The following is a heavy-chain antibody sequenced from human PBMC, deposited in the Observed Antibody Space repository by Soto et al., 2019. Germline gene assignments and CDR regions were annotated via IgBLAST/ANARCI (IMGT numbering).Heavy chain of an antibody. CDR2: INHSGST. Sequence: QVQLQQWGAGLLKPSETLSLTCAVYGGSFSGYYWSWIRQPPGKGLEWLGEINHSGSTKYNPSHRSRVTISVDPSKNQFSLKLSSVTAADTAVYYCARFLLSGRYFSYFDYWGQGTLVTVSS. CDR1: GGSFSGYY. V-gene: IGHV4-34*01. CDR3: ARFLLSGRYFSYFDY. D-gene: IGHD1-26*01. J-gene: IGHJ4*02.